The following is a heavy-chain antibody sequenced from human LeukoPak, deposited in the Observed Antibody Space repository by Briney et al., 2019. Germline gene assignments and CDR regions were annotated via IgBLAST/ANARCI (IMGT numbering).Heavy chain of an antibody. D-gene: IGHD3-9*01. CDR1: GYTFTSYG. CDR3: ARSLYDILTGYYSPSFDY. J-gene: IGHJ4*02. CDR2: ISAYNGNT. Sequence: GASVKVSCKASGYTFTSYGISWVRQAPGQGLEWMGWISAYNGNTNYAQKLQGRVTMTTDTSTSTAYMELRSLRSDDTAVYYCARSLYDILTGYYSPSFDYWGQGTLVTVSS. V-gene: IGHV1-18*01.